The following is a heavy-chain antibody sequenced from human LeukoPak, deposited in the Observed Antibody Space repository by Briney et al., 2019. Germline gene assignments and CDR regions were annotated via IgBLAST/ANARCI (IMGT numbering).Heavy chain of an antibody. CDR1: CGSISRYY. CDR2: IYYSGST. V-gene: IGHV4-59*08. Sequence: PSQTLSLTHTLYCGSISRYYWSWIRHPPGRRLVRIGYIYYSGSTNYNPSLKSRVTISVDTSKNQFSLKLSSVTAADTAVYYCARLHGYYYGSGSSARAFYYYYGMDVWSQATTVTVSS. D-gene: IGHD3-10*01. J-gene: IGHJ6*02. CDR3: ARLHGYYYGSGSSARAFYYYYGMDV.